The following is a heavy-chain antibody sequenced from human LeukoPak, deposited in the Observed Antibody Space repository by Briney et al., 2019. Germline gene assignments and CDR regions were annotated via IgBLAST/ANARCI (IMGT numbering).Heavy chain of an antibody. V-gene: IGHV3-21*01. D-gene: IGHD3-10*01. Sequence: GGSLRLSCAASGFTFSSHSMNWVRQTPGQGLEWVSSISSSSRYIYYADSVKGRFTISRDNAKNSLYLQMNSLRADGTAVYYCARDFSDAYGSRYFDYWGQGILVTVSS. J-gene: IGHJ4*02. CDR2: ISSSSRYI. CDR1: GFTFSSHS. CDR3: ARDFSDAYGSRYFDY.